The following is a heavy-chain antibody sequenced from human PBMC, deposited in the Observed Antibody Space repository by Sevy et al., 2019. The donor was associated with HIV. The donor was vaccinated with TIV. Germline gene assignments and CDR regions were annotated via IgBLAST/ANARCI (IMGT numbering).Heavy chain of an antibody. V-gene: IGHV3-23*01. Sequence: GGSLRLSFAASGFTFSKYSMSWVRQPPGKGLEWVSTLSFGCGEINYADSVKGRFTISRDNSKSSVYLQMNNLGPEDTAVYYCAREGCTKPHDYWGQGTLVTVSS. CDR3: AREGCTKPHDY. J-gene: IGHJ4*02. D-gene: IGHD2-8*01. CDR1: GFTFSKYS. CDR2: LSFGCGEI.